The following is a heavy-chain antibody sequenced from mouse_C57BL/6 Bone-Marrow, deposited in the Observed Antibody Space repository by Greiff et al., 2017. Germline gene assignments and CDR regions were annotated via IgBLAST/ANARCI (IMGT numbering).Heavy chain of an antibody. CDR2: INPSNGGT. D-gene: IGHD2-1*01. CDR3: ARDGNCLSWFAY. V-gene: IGHV1-53*01. J-gene: IGHJ3*01. Sequence: QVQLQQPGTELVKPGASVKLSCKASGYTFTSYWMHWVKQRPGQGLEWIGNINPSNGGTDYNEKFQSKATLTVDKSSSTAYMQLSSLTSEDSAVYYCARDGNCLSWFAYWGKGTLVTVSA. CDR1: GYTFTSYW.